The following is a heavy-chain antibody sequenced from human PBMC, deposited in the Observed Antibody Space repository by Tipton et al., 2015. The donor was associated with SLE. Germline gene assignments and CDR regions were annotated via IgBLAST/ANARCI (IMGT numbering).Heavy chain of an antibody. D-gene: IGHD3-22*01. Sequence: SLRLSCAASGFTFSSYGMHWVRQAPGKGLEWVAVIWYDGSNKYYADSVKGRFTISRDNSKNTLYLQMNSLRAEDTAVYYCAKPSYYYDSRVGPAFGYWGQGTLVTVSS. CDR1: GFTFSSYG. J-gene: IGHJ4*02. CDR3: AKPSYYYDSRVGPAFGY. V-gene: IGHV3-33*06. CDR2: IWYDGSNK.